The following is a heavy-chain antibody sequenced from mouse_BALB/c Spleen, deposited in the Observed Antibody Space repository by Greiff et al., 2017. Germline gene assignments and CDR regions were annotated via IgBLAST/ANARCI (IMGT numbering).Heavy chain of an antibody. CDR2: INPSSGYT. CDR1: GYTFTSYT. Sequence: VQLHQSGAELARPGASVKMSCKASGYTFTSYTMHWVKQRPGQGLEWIGYINPSSGYTNYNQKFKDKATLTADKSSSTAYMQLSSLTSEDSAVYYCARFITTVVDYFDYWGQGTTRTVSS. CDR3: ARFITTVVDYFDY. D-gene: IGHD1-1*01. V-gene: IGHV1-4*01. J-gene: IGHJ2*01.